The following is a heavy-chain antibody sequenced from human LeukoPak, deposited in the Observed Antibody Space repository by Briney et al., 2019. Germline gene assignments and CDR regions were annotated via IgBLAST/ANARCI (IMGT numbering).Heavy chain of an antibody. V-gene: IGHV4-39*07. D-gene: IGHD1-26*01. Sequence: SETLSLTCTVSGGSISSSSYYWGWIRQPPGKGLEWIGSIYYSGSTYYNPSLKSRVTISVDTSKNQFSLKLSSVTAADTAVYYCASSGSLGGYYYYYMDVWGKGTTVTVSS. CDR2: IYYSGST. J-gene: IGHJ6*03. CDR1: GGSISSSSYY. CDR3: ASSGSLGGYYYYYMDV.